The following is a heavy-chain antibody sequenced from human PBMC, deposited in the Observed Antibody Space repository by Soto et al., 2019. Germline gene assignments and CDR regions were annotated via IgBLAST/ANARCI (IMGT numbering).Heavy chain of an antibody. CDR2: ISSTTNYI. Sequence: GGSLRLSCAASGFTFSRYSMNWVRQAPGKGLEWVSSISSTTNYIYYADSMKGRFTVSRDNAKNSVYLDMNCLSAEDTAVYYCARESEDLTSNFDYWGQGTLVTV. CDR3: ARESEDLTSNFDY. CDR1: GFTFSRYS. V-gene: IGHV3-21*01. J-gene: IGHJ4*02.